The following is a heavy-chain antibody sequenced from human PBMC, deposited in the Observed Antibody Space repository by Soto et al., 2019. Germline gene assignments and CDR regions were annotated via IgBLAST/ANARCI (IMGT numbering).Heavy chain of an antibody. D-gene: IGHD1-1*01. Sequence: GGSLRLSCAASGFTISSYAMSWFRQAPGKGLEWVSAISDRGDTTHYADSVKGRFTISRDTSKNTLYLQMNTLRAEDTAVYYCAKDKPGTTSFDYWGQGTLVTVSS. V-gene: IGHV3-23*01. CDR3: AKDKPGTTSFDY. J-gene: IGHJ4*02. CDR2: ISDRGDTT. CDR1: GFTISSYA.